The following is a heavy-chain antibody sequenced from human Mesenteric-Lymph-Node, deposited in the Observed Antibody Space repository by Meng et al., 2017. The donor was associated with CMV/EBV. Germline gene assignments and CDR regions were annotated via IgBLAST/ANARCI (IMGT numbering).Heavy chain of an antibody. V-gene: IGHV3-15*01. J-gene: IGHJ6*02. CDR1: GFTFSNAW. D-gene: IGHD1-26*01. Sequence: GESLKISCAASGFTFSNAWMSWVRQAPGKGLEWVGRIKSKTDGGTTDYAAPVKGRFTISRDDSKNTLYLQMNSLKTEDTAVYYCTTDRSLKGGGGAYYYYYGMGVWGQGTTVTVSS. CDR2: IKSKTDGGTT. CDR3: TTDRSLKGGGGAYYYYYGMGV.